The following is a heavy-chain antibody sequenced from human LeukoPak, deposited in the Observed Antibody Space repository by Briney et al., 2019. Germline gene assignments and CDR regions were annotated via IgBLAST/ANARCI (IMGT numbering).Heavy chain of an antibody. J-gene: IGHJ4*02. CDR1: GGSISSGGYS. D-gene: IGHD3-10*01. Sequence: SETLSLTCAVSGGSISSGGYSWSWIRQPPGKGLEWIGYIYHSGSTYYNPSLKSRVTISVDRSKNQFSLKLSSVTAADTAVYYCARDNAYGLDYWGQGTLVTVSS. CDR2: IYHSGST. V-gene: IGHV4-30-2*01. CDR3: ARDNAYGLDY.